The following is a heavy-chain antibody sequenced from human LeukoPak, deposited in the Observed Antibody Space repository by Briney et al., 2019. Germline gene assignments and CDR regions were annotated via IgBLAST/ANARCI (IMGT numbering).Heavy chain of an antibody. V-gene: IGHV3-7*02. CDR3: ATLYCGGDCSY. J-gene: IGHJ4*02. Sequence: QSGGSLRLSCAASGFTFSSYWMSWVRQAPGKGLEWVANIKQDGSEKYYVDSVKGRFTISRDNAKNSLHLQMNSLRAEDTAVYYCATLYCGGDCSYWGQGTLVTVSS. CDR2: IKQDGSEK. CDR1: GFTFSSYW. D-gene: IGHD2-21*02.